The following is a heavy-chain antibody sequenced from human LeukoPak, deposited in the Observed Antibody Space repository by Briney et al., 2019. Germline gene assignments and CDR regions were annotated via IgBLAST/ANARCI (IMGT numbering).Heavy chain of an antibody. CDR2: ISAYDGNT. J-gene: IGHJ4*02. Sequence: ASVKVSCKVSGYTFINYATSWVRQAPGQGLEWMGWISAYDGNTDSAQKVQGRVTMTTDTSTSTAYMELRSLRSDDTAVYYCARGGNGWYLDYWGQGTLVTVSS. D-gene: IGHD6-19*01. CDR1: GYTFINYA. V-gene: IGHV1-18*01. CDR3: ARGGNGWYLDY.